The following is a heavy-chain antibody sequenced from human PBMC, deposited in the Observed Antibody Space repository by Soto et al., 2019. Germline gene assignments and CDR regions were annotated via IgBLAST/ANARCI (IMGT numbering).Heavy chain of an antibody. D-gene: IGHD6-13*01. V-gene: IGHV3-64D*06. CDR3: VKARSGYSSSSPFDT. CDR2: ISSNGGST. J-gene: IGHJ5*02. CDR1: GFTFSSYA. Sequence: VGSLRLSCSASGFTFSSYAMYWVRQSPGKGLEYVSVISSNGGSTYYADSVKGRFTISRDNSKNTLYLQMSSLRAEDTAVYYCVKARSGYSSSSPFDTWGQGTLVTVSS.